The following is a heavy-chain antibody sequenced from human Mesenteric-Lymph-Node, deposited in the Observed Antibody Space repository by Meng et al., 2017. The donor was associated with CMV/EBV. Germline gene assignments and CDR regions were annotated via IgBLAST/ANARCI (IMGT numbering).Heavy chain of an antibody. D-gene: IGHD4-17*01. CDR1: GDSISSSSYY. J-gene: IGHJ6*02. CDR2: IYHSGRT. CDR3: TRYSAYDYGDYLGHGMDV. V-gene: IGHV4-39*01. Sequence: SETLSLTCTASGDSISSSSYYWAWIRQPPGRGLECIGSIYHSGRTYYNPSLKSRVTISIDTSKNQFSLSLNSATAADTAVYFCTRYSAYDYGDYLGHGMDVWGQGTTVTVSS.